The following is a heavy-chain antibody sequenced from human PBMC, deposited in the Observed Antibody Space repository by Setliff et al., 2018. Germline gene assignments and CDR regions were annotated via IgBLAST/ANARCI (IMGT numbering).Heavy chain of an antibody. Sequence: GGSLRLSCVVSGFSFRSYTLHWVRQSPGKGLAWVAVISSDGGTQYYAESVRGRFTISRDNAKNSVFLQMNSLRADDTAVYYCARDGVYYAMDVWGQGTTVTVSS. J-gene: IGHJ6*02. CDR3: ARDGVYYAMDV. CDR1: GFSFRSYT. CDR2: ISSDGGTQ. V-gene: IGHV3-30-3*01.